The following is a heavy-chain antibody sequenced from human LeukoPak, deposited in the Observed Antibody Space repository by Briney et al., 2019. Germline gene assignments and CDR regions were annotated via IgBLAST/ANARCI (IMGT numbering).Heavy chain of an antibody. CDR3: AREYGVGEPQEDY. CDR1: GYSISSGYY. D-gene: IGHD1-14*01. CDR2: ISHSGST. V-gene: IGHV4-38-2*02. J-gene: IGHJ4*02. Sequence: SSETLSLTCTVSGYSISSGYYWGWIRQPPGKGLEWIGSISHSGSTYYTPSLKSRVTISVDTSKNQFSLKLSSVTAADTAVYYCAREYGVGEPQEDYWGQGTLVTVSS.